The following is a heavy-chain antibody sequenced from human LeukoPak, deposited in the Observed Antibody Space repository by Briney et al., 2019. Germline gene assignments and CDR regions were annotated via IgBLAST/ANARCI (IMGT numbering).Heavy chain of an antibody. CDR1: GYTFTSYY. J-gene: IGHJ4*02. V-gene: IGHV1-46*01. D-gene: IGHD6-13*01. CDR3: ARDGRSRTYYFDY. CDR2: INPSGGST. Sequence: ASVKVSFKASGYTFTSYYMHWVRQAPGQGLEWMGIINPSGGSTSYAQKFQGRVTMTRDTSTSTVYMELSSLRSDDTAVYYCARDGRSRTYYFDYWGQGTLVTVSS.